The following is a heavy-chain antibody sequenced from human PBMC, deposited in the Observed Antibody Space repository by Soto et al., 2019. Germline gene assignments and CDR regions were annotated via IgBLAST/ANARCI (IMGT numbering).Heavy chain of an antibody. D-gene: IGHD6-19*01. CDR2: ISYDGGNK. CDR1: GFTVSSYA. Sequence: GWSLRLSCAASGFTVSSYAMHLVRQAPGKGLEWVAVISYDGGNKYYADSVKGRFTISRDNSKNTLYLQMNSLRAEDTAVYYCARDSAVAGPRGWLAPWGEGILVTLSS. CDR3: ARDSAVAGPRGWLAP. J-gene: IGHJ5*02. V-gene: IGHV3-30-3*01.